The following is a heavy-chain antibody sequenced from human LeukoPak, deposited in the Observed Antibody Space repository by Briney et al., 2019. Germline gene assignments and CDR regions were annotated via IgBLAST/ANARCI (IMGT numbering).Heavy chain of an antibody. CDR3: ARFIAVAGTYYFDY. V-gene: IGHV4-39*01. D-gene: IGHD6-19*01. Sequence: SETLSLTCTVSGGSISSSSYYWGWIRQPPGKGLEWIGSIYYSGSTYYNPSLKSRVTISVDTSKNQFSLKLSSVTAADTAVYYCARFIAVAGTYYFDYWGQGTLVTVSS. J-gene: IGHJ4*02. CDR1: GGSISSSSYY. CDR2: IYYSGST.